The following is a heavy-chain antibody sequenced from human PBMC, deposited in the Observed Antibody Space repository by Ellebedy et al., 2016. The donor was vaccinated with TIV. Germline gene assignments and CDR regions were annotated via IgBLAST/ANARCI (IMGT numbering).Heavy chain of an antibody. V-gene: IGHV1-46*04. J-gene: IGHJ4*02. CDR3: ARTNYYDSIGLDY. D-gene: IGHD3-22*01. CDR1: GYTFSNYF. CDR2: INPSSGST. Sequence: AASVKVSCKASGYTFSNYFVHWVRQAPGQGLEWMGIINPSSGSTTYAQRLQGRLTMTRDTSTSTVYMELSSLRSEDTAVYYCARTNYYDSIGLDYWGQGTLVTVSS.